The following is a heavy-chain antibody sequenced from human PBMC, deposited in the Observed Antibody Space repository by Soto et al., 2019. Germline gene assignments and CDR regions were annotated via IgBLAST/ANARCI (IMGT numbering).Heavy chain of an antibody. CDR1: GFTFSSTG. J-gene: IGHJ4*02. D-gene: IGHD3-16*01. V-gene: IGHV3-33*01. Sequence: GGSLRLSCAASGFTFSSTGMHWVRQAPGKGLEWVAAIWYDGSNKYYADSVKGRFTISRDNSKNTLYLQMNSLRAEDTAVYYCGRENSNYVFDYWGQGTLVTVSS. CDR3: GRENSNYVFDY. CDR2: IWYDGSNK.